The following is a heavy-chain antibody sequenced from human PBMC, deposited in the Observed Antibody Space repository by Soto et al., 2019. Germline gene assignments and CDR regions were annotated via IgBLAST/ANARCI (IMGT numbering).Heavy chain of an antibody. CDR2: INHSGST. CDR3: ARGLNVIIAVAGGDAFDI. V-gene: IGHV4-34*01. CDR1: GGSFSGYY. D-gene: IGHD6-19*01. Sequence: PSETLSLTCAVDGGSFSGYYWSWIRQPPGKGLEWIGEINHSGSTNYNPSLKSRVTISVDTSKNQFSLKLSSVTAADTAVYYCARGLNVIIAVAGGDAFDIWGQGTMVTVSS. J-gene: IGHJ3*02.